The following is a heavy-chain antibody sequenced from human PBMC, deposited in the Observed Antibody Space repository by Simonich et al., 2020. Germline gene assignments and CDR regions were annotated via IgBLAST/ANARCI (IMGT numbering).Heavy chain of an antibody. Sequence: QVQLVQSGAEVKKPGASVKVSCKASGYTFTSYGISWVRQAPGQGLEWMGWFRAYNGNTNYAQKLQGRVTMTTDTATSTAYMELRSLRSDDTAVYYCARASRGTWWYYYFDYWGQGTLVTVSS. CDR2: FRAYNGNT. V-gene: IGHV1-18*01. J-gene: IGHJ4*02. CDR1: GYTFTSYG. CDR3: ARASRGTWWYYYFDY. D-gene: IGHD2-15*01.